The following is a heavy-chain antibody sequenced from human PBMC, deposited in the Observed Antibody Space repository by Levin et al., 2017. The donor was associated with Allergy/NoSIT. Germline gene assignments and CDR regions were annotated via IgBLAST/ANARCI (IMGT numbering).Heavy chain of an antibody. Sequence: SQTLSLTCAVSGGSITSTNWWSWVRQPPGKGLEWIGEIYHNGSASYNPSLKSRVTMSVDKSNNQFSLKLTSVTAADTAVYYCARVPGAMLGPTSWFEPWGQGILVTVSS. CDR2: IYHNGSA. J-gene: IGHJ5*02. D-gene: IGHD2-2*01. V-gene: IGHV4/OR15-8*01. CDR3: ARVPGAMLGPTSWFEP. CDR1: GGSITSTNW.